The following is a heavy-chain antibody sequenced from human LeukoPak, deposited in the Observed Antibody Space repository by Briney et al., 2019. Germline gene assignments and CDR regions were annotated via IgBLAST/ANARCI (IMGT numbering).Heavy chain of an antibody. CDR2: ISNSGGST. J-gene: IGHJ6*02. V-gene: IGHV3-64*01. D-gene: IGHD6-13*01. Sequence: QPGGSLRLPCVASGFIFSRYGMHWVRQAPGKGLEYVSAISNSGGSTYYANSVKGRFTISRDNSKNTLYLQMGSLRGEDMAVYYCARGLITGAAGTYYYYGMDVWGQGTTVTVSS. CDR3: ARGLITGAAGTYYYYGMDV. CDR1: GFIFSRYG.